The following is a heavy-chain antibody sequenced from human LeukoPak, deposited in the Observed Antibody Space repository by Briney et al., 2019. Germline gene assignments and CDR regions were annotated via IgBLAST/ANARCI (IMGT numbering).Heavy chain of an antibody. CDR3: ASGSYARDAFDI. Sequence: ASVKVSCKASGYTFTGYYMHWVRQAPGQGLEWMGWINPNSGGTNYAQEFQGRVTMTRDTSISTAYMELSRLRSDDTAVYYCASGSYARDAFDIWGQGTMVTVSS. CDR1: GYTFTGYY. CDR2: INPNSGGT. V-gene: IGHV1-2*02. J-gene: IGHJ3*02. D-gene: IGHD1-26*01.